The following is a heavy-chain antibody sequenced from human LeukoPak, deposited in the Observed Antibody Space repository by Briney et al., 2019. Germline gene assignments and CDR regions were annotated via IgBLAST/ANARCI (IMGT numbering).Heavy chain of an antibody. J-gene: IGHJ5*02. CDR2: IWHDGSNK. CDR1: GFTFSSYG. CDR3: ARDLQDIVVVPAAIRGSWFDP. Sequence: GGSLRLSCAASGFTFSSYGMHWVRQAPGKGLEWVAVIWHDGSNKYYPDSVKGRFTISRDNSKNTLYLQMNSLRAEDTAVYYCARDLQDIVVVPAAIRGSWFDPWGQGTLVTVSS. D-gene: IGHD2-2*01. V-gene: IGHV3-33*01.